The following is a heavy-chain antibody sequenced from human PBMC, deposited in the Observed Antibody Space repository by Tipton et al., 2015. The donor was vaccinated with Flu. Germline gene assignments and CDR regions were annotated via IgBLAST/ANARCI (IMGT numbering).Heavy chain of an antibody. CDR2: ISGSGDVT. Sequence: GSLRLSCVTSGFTFSAYSMNWVRQAPGKGLEWVSFISGSGDVTFYSDSVQGRFTISRDNAKKSVFLQLDRLRADDTAVYFCARFCGDIVALPPIPECPTFHSGLDVWGHGTTVTVSS. D-gene: IGHD2-15*01. CDR1: GFTFSAYS. V-gene: IGHV3-21*01. J-gene: IGHJ6*02. CDR3: ARFCGDIVALPPIPECPTFHSGLDV.